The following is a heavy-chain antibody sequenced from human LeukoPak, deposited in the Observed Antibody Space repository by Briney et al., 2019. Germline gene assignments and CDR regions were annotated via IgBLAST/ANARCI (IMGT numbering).Heavy chain of an antibody. Sequence: ASVKVSCKVSGYTLTELSMHWVRQAPGKGLEWMGGFDPEDGETIYAQKFQGRVTMTEDTSTDTAYMELSSLRSEDTAVYYCATFGRQLVRGGAFDIWGQGTMVTVSS. V-gene: IGHV1-24*01. J-gene: IGHJ3*02. D-gene: IGHD6-13*01. CDR3: ATFGRQLVRGGAFDI. CDR1: GYTLTELS. CDR2: FDPEDGET.